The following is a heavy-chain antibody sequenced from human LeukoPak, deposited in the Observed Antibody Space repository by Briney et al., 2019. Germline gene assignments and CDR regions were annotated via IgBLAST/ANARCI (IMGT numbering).Heavy chain of an antibody. Sequence: SVKVSCKASGGTFSSYAISWVRQAPGQGLEWMGRITPILGIANYAQKFQGRVTITADKSTSTAYMELSSLRSEDTAVYYCARGSIVVVISAIRAFDIWGQGTMVTVSS. J-gene: IGHJ3*02. CDR2: ITPILGIA. V-gene: IGHV1-69*04. D-gene: IGHD3-22*01. CDR3: ARGSIVVVISAIRAFDI. CDR1: GGTFSSYA.